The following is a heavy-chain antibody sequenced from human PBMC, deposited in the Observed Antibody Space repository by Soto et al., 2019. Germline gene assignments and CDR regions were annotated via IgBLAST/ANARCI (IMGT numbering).Heavy chain of an antibody. Sequence: PGGSLRLSCAASGFTFSSYAMHWVRQAPGKGLEWVAVISYDGSNKYYADSAKGRFTISRDNSKNTLYLQMNSLRAEDTAVYYCARDLITMIVVVGEYYFDYWGQGTLVTVSS. CDR3: ARDLITMIVVVGEYYFDY. J-gene: IGHJ4*02. CDR1: GFTFSSYA. CDR2: ISYDGSNK. D-gene: IGHD3-22*01. V-gene: IGHV3-30-3*01.